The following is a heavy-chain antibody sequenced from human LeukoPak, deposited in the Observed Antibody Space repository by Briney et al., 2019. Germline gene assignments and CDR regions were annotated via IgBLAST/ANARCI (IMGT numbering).Heavy chain of an antibody. D-gene: IGHD3-10*01. CDR3: AGTEGILWFGEIVV. J-gene: IGHJ6*04. CDR2: IYYSGST. CDR1: GGSVSSGSYY. V-gene: IGHV4-61*03. Sequence: SETLSLTSTVSGGSVSSGSYYWSWIRQPPGKGLEWIGYIYYSGSTNYNPSLKSRVTISVDTSKNHFSLKLSSVTAADTAVYYCAGTEGILWFGEIVVWGKGTTVTVSS.